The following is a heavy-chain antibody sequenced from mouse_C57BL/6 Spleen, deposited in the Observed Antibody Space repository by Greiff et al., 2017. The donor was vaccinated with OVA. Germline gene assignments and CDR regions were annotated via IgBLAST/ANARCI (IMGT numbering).Heavy chain of an antibody. D-gene: IGHD1-1*01. V-gene: IGHV1-82*01. J-gene: IGHJ2*01. CDR3: ARCSYDYFDY. CDR2: IYPGDGDT. Sequence: VKLQESGPELVKPGASVKISCKASGYAFSSSWMNWVKQRPGKGLEWIGRIYPGDGDTNYNGKFKGKATLTADKSSSTAYMQLSSLTSEDSAVYFCARCSYDYFDYWGQGTTLTVSS. CDR1: GYAFSSSW.